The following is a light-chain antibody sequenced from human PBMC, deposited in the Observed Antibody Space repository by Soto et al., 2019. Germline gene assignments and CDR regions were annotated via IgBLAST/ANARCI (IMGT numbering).Light chain of an antibody. Sequence: EIVMTQAPATLSVSPWERATHSCRASQSVSSSLAWYQQKPGQAPRLLIYGASTRATGIPARFSGSGSGTDFTLTISSLQAEDVAVYYCQQYYSSRTFGQGTKVDIK. V-gene: IGKV3-15*01. CDR1: QSVSSS. CDR2: GAS. J-gene: IGKJ1*01. CDR3: QQYYSSRT.